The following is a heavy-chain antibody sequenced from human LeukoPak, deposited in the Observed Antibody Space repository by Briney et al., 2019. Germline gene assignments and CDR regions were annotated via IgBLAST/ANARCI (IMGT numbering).Heavy chain of an antibody. J-gene: IGHJ4*02. D-gene: IGHD2-15*01. CDR1: GLTFNNYW. Sequence: GGSLRLSCEASGLTFNNYWMSWVRQAPGKGLEWVSSISGSGGSTYYADYVKGRFTISRDNSKNTLDLQMNSLRAEDTAVYYCAKSSLVTPYDYWGQGTLVSVSS. CDR3: AKSSLVTPYDY. CDR2: ISGSGGST. V-gene: IGHV3-23*01.